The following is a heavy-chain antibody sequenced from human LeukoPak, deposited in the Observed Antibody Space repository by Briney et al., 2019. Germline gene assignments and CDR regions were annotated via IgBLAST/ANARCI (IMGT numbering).Heavy chain of an antibody. CDR3: AKDQKGYSYGYVGY. V-gene: IGHV3-7*01. J-gene: IGHJ4*02. D-gene: IGHD5-18*01. CDR2: IKQDGSEK. CDR1: GFTFNNYW. Sequence: GGSLRLSCAASGFTFNNYWMNWVRQAPGKGLEWVANIKQDGSEKYYVDSVKGRFTISRDNARNSLYLQMNSLRAEDTAVYYCAKDQKGYSYGYVGYWGQGTLVTVSS.